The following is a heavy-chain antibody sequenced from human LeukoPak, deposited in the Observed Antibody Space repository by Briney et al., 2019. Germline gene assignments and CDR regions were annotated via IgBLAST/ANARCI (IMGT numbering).Heavy chain of an antibody. J-gene: IGHJ4*02. CDR2: IGKAGDT. V-gene: IGHV3-13*04. Sequence: GGSLRLSCAASGFTFSSYDMHWVRQATGKGLEWVSGIGKAGDTFYSGSVKGRFTISRENAKNSLYLEMNSLRAGDTAVYYCTRGAAGFDYWGQGTLVTVSS. CDR1: GFTFSSYD. CDR3: TRGAAGFDY. D-gene: IGHD6-13*01.